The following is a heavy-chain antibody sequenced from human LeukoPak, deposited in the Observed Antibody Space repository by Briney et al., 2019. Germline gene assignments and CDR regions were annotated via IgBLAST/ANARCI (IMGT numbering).Heavy chain of an antibody. V-gene: IGHV1-18*01. D-gene: IGHD3-22*01. CDR1: GYTFSSDG. CDR2: ISAYNGNT. CDR3: ARGYYYDSSGFHSGGEFDY. J-gene: IGHJ4*02. Sequence: GSVTVSCKASGYTFSSDGISWVRQAPGQGLEGVGWISAYNGNTNYAQKVQGRVTMTTDTSTSTAYMELRSLRSDDTAVYYCARGYYYDSSGFHSGGEFDYWGQGTLVTVSS.